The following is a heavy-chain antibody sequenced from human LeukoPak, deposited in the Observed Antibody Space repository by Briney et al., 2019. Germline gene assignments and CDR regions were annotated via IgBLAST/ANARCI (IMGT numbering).Heavy chain of an antibody. CDR1: GFTFSTYS. CDR2: ISGSGGST. V-gene: IGHV3-23*01. J-gene: IGHJ4*02. Sequence: GGSLRLSCVASGFTFSTYSMSWVRQAPGKGLEWVSAISGSGGSTYYADSVKGRFTISRDNSKNTLYLQMNSLRAEDTAVYYCAEEERGDPYGTTTRYYWGQGTLVTVSS. D-gene: IGHD1-14*01. CDR3: AEEERGDPYGTTTRYY.